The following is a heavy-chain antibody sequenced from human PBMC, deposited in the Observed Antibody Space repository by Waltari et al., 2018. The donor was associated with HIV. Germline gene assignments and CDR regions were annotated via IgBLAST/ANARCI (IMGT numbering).Heavy chain of an antibody. D-gene: IGHD2-21*02. CDR2: IIPIVGTA. J-gene: IGHJ4*02. CDR1: GGTFSSYA. V-gene: IGHV1-69*12. Sequence: QVQLVQSGAEVKKTGSSVKVSCKASGGTFSSYAISWVRQAPGQGLEWMGGIIPIVGTANYAQNFQGRVTITADESTSTAYMGLSSLRSEDTAVYYCASWDPYCGGDCYSSTFRFDYWGQGTLVTVSS. CDR3: ASWDPYCGGDCYSSTFRFDY.